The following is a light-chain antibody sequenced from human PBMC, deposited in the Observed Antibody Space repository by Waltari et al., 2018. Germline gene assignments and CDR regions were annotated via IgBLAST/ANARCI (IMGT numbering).Light chain of an antibody. Sequence: FVLTQSPSVSLSPGQTARIPCSGDASTKQNAFWFQQKSGLAPVLVMFEDSKRPSGIPERFSGSSSGTMATLTISGAQVEDEADYYCYSTDSSGNYRVFGGGTKLTVL. CDR1: ASTKQN. CDR3: YSTDSSGNYRV. J-gene: IGLJ3*02. V-gene: IGLV3-10*01. CDR2: EDS.